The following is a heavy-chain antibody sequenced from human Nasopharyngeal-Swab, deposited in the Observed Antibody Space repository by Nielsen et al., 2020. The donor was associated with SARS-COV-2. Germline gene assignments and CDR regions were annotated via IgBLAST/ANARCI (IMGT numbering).Heavy chain of an antibody. V-gene: IGHV3-30*18. CDR1: GYTFSSYG. J-gene: IGHJ6*02. CDR3: AKEAGYYDILTGYYLSLGYGMDV. D-gene: IGHD3-9*01. CDR2: ISYDGSNK. Sequence: GGSLRLSCAACGYTFSSYGMQWVRQAPGKGLEWAAVISYDGSNKYYADSVKGRFTISRDNSKNTLYLQMNSLRAEDTAVYYCAKEAGYYDILTGYYLSLGYGMDVWGQGTTVTVSS.